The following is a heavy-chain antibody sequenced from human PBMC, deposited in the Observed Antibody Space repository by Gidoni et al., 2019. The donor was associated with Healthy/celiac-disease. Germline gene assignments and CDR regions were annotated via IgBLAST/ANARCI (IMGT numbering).Heavy chain of an antibody. V-gene: IGHV3-66*02. D-gene: IGHD3-10*01. Sequence: EVQLVESGGGLVQPGGSLRRSCAASGFTVRSNYMSWVRQAPGKGLEWVSVIYSGGSTYYADSVKGRFTISRDNSKNTLYLQMNSLRAEDTAVYYCARDVWFGEMYYYGMDVWGQGTTVTVSS. J-gene: IGHJ6*02. CDR1: GFTVRSNY. CDR2: IYSGGST. CDR3: ARDVWFGEMYYYGMDV.